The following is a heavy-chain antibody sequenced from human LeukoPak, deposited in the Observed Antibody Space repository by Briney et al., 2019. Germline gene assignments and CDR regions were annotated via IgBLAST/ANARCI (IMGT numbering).Heavy chain of an antibody. Sequence: GGSLRPSCAASGFTFSSYRMNWVRQAPGKGLEWVSSISSSSTYKYYADSVKGRFTISRDNAKNSLYLQMNSLRAEDTAVYYCAREDSSGWADYWGQGTLVTVSS. D-gene: IGHD6-19*01. CDR1: GFTFSSYR. CDR3: AREDSSGWADY. CDR2: ISSSSTYK. V-gene: IGHV3-21*01. J-gene: IGHJ4*02.